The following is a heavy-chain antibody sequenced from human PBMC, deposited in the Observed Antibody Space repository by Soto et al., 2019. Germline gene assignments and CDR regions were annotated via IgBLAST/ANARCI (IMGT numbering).Heavy chain of an antibody. J-gene: IGHJ6*02. Sequence: GGSLRLSCAASGFTVSSNYMSWVRQAPGKGLEWVSVIYSGGSTYYADSVKGRFTISRDNSKNTLYLQMNSLRAEDTAVYYCGRLEIHDDFWSGYEAYGMDVWGQGTTVTVSS. CDR2: IYSGGST. CDR1: GFTVSSNY. V-gene: IGHV3-53*01. D-gene: IGHD3-3*01. CDR3: GRLEIHDDFWSGYEAYGMDV.